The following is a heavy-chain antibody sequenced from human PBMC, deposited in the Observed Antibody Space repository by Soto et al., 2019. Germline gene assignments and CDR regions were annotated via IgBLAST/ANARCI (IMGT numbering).Heavy chain of an antibody. V-gene: IGHV3-33*08. CDR3: ARDFFRGATGFDP. Sequence: QPGGSLRLSCAASGFTFSSYWMSWVRQAPGKGLEWVAVIWYDGSNKYYADSVKGRFTISRDNSKNTLYLQMNSLRAEDTAVYYCARDFFRGATGFDPWGQGTLVTVSS. D-gene: IGHD3-10*01. CDR2: IWYDGSNK. CDR1: GFTFSSYW. J-gene: IGHJ5*02.